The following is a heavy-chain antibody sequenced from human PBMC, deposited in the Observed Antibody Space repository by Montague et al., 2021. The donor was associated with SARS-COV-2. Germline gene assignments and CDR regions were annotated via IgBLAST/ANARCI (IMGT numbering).Heavy chain of an antibody. CDR2: IYYSGST. V-gene: IGHV4-59*01. D-gene: IGHD3-3*01. CDR1: GGSISSYY. CDR3: ARYYYDFWSGYYSHYYFDY. J-gene: IGHJ4*02. Sequence: SETLSLTCTVSGGSISSYYWSWIRQPPGKGLEWIGYIYYSGSTNYNPSLKSRVTISVDTSKNQFSLKLSSVTAADTAVYYCARYYYDFWSGYYSHYYFDYWGQGTLVTVSS.